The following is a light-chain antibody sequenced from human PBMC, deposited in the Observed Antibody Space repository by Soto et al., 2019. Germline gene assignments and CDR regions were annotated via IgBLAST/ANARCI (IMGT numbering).Light chain of an antibody. CDR1: QDINSY. Sequence: IQLTQSPSSLSASIGDRVTITCRASQDINSYLAWYQQKPGKAPNLLIYEASILQRGVPSRFSGRGSGTDFTLTITNLHPEDFATYFCQQGYDTPITFGQGTRLEIK. CDR3: QQGYDTPIT. J-gene: IGKJ5*01. CDR2: EAS. V-gene: IGKV1-39*01.